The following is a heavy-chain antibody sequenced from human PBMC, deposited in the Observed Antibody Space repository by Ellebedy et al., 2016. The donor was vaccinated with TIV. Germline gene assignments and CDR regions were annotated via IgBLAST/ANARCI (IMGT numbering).Heavy chain of an antibody. D-gene: IGHD6-19*01. J-gene: IGHJ4*02. CDR3: AKGGVAVAGREVRFDY. CDR1: GFTFDDYA. V-gene: IGHV3-9*01. CDR2: ISWNSGSI. Sequence: GGSLRLXCAASGFTFDDYAMHWVRQAPGKGLEWVSGISWNSGSIGYADSVKGRFTISRDNAKNSLYLQMNSLRAEDTALYYCAKGGVAVAGREVRFDYWGQGTLVTVSS.